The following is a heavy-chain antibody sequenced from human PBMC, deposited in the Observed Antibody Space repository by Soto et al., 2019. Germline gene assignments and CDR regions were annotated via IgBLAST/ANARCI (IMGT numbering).Heavy chain of an antibody. CDR2: INPDSGAT. CDR1: GYSFTGYY. Sequence: GASVKVSCKASGYSFTGYYIHWVRQAPGQGLEWMGWINPDSGATNYAQNIQGRITLTSDTSINTDSMELTSLKSDDTAVYYCARGDYGTGGYPFPYFDYWGQGTLVTVSS. D-gene: IGHD2-8*02. CDR3: ARGDYGTGGYPFPYFDY. V-gene: IGHV1-2*02. J-gene: IGHJ4*02.